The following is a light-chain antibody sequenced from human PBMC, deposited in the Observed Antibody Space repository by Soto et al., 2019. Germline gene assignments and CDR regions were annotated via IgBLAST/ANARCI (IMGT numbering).Light chain of an antibody. J-gene: IGLJ2*01. V-gene: IGLV2-14*01. CDR2: EAF. Sequence: QSVLTQPASVSGSPGQSIAISCTGTSSDVGGYNYVSWYQQHPGKAPKLIIYEAFNRPSGVSNRFSGSKSGNTASLTISGLQAEDEADYYCSSYTGSNTLVFGGGTKLTVL. CDR3: SSYTGSNTLV. CDR1: SSDVGGYNY.